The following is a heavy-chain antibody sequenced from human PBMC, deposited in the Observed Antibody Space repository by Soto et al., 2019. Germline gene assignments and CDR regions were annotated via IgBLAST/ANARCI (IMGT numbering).Heavy chain of an antibody. V-gene: IGHV1-2*02. CDR1: GDTFTGYY. J-gene: IGHJ6*03. CDR2: INPNIGGT. Sequence: ASVKVSCKASGDTFTGYYMHWVRQAPGQGLEWMGWINPNIGGTNYAQKFQGRVTITTDTSTSTAYMELSRLRSEDTAVYYCARDGYSSSWYPTVPYYYYYMDVWGKGTTVTVSS. D-gene: IGHD6-13*01. CDR3: ARDGYSSSWYPTVPYYYYYMDV.